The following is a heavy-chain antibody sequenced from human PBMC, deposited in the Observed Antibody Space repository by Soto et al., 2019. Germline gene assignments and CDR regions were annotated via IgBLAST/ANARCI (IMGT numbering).Heavy chain of an antibody. Sequence: QVQLQESGPGLVKPSETLSLTCSVSGGSISGSYWSWIRQSPGKGLEWLGYVYYTGSTNYSPSLRRRVSSSVDTSKNEFSLRLSSVTAADTAVYFCARSVAVPGAHIDYWGQGTQVTVSS. V-gene: IGHV4-59*01. D-gene: IGHD6-19*01. CDR3: ARSVAVPGAHIDY. CDR2: VYYTGST. J-gene: IGHJ4*02. CDR1: GGSISGSY.